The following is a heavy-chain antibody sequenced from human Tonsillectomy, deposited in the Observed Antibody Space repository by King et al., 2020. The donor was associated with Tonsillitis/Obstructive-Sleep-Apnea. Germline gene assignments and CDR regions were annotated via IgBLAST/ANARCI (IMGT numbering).Heavy chain of an antibody. J-gene: IGHJ3*01. D-gene: IGHD4-23*01. CDR1: GFTFSTYA. CDR3: ARDTGYGGKMGAFAL. Sequence: VQLVESGGGVVQPGRSLRLSCAASGFTFSTYAMHWVRQAPGKGLEWVAVISYDGIYKSYADSVKGRFTISRDNSRNTLNLQMNSLRAEDTAVYYCARDTGYGGKMGAFALWGQGTMVTVSS. CDR2: ISYDGIYK. V-gene: IGHV3-30*04.